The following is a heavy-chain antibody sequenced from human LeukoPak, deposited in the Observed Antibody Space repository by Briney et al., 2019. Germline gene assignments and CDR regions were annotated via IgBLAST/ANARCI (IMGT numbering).Heavy chain of an antibody. CDR1: GFTFRSYT. V-gene: IGHV3-21*01. D-gene: IGHD7-27*01. J-gene: IGHJ4*02. CDR3: ARDPGDFALD. Sequence: GGSLRLSCAASGFTFRSYTMNWIRQAPEKGLEWVSSISSGSHYIYYADSVKGRFTISRDNTKNSLFLQTSSLRAEDTAVYYCARDPGDFALDWGQGTLVTVSS. CDR2: ISSGSHYI.